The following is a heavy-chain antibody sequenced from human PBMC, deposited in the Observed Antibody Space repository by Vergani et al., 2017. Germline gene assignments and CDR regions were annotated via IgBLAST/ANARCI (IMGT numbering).Heavy chain of an antibody. Sequence: QVHLVESGGGVVQPGRSLRLSCVVSGFTSSYYGLHWVRQAPGKGLEWVAVISYDGTQQYYADSVKGQFTISRDNSKSTLYLQMNSLRTEDTDVYYCATKSCGTPGCQIGYFSEWGQGTLVTVSS. V-gene: IGHV3-30*03. CDR1: GFTSSYYG. D-gene: IGHD1-1*01. CDR3: ATKSCGTPGCQIGYFSE. CDR2: ISYDGTQQ. J-gene: IGHJ1*01.